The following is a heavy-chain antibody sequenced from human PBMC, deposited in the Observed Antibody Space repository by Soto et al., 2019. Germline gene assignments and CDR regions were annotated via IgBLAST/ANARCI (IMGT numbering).Heavy chain of an antibody. CDR2: INPNSGGT. D-gene: IGHD3-16*01. Sequence: ASVKVSCKASGYTFTGSYMHWVRQAPGQGLEWMGWINPNSGGTNYAQKFQGRVTMTRDTSISTAYMELSRLRSDDTAVYYCARAMVRCSNSRCLFTKGYRGQGTLV. CDR1: GYTFTGSY. J-gene: IGHJ4*02. V-gene: IGHV1-2*02. CDR3: ARAMVRCSNSRCLFTKGY.